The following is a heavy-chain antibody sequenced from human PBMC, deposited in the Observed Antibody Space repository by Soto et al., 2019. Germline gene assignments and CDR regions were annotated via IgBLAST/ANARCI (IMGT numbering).Heavy chain of an antibody. D-gene: IGHD5-12*01. Sequence: PGGSLRLSCAASGFTFSDHDMPWVRQAPGKGLECISYISHGGRYTNYGDSVKGRFTISRDNAKNSLFLQMNTLRAEDTAVYYCARGGYGGGLDDWGQGTLVTVSS. V-gene: IGHV3-11*05. CDR2: ISHGGRYT. CDR3: ARGGYGGGLDD. CDR1: GFTFSDHD. J-gene: IGHJ4*02.